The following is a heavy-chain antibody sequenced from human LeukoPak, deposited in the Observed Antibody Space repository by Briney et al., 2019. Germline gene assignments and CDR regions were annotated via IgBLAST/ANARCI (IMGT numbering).Heavy chain of an antibody. D-gene: IGHD2-8*02. Sequence: PGGSLRLSCAASGFTFSSYGIHWVRQAPGKGLEWVAFIRHDGSNKYYADSVRGRFTISRDNSKSTLSLQMNSLRAEDTAIYYCATYRQVLLPFESWGQGTLVTVSS. J-gene: IGHJ4*02. CDR1: GFTFSSYG. CDR3: ATYRQVLLPFES. V-gene: IGHV3-30*02. CDR2: IRHDGSNK.